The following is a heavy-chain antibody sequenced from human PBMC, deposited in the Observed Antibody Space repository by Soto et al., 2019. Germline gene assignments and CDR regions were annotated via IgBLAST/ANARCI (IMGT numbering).Heavy chain of an antibody. CDR1: GFTFNSFA. D-gene: IGHD1-20*01. V-gene: IGHV3-23*01. Sequence: LRLSCAASGFTFNSFAMSWVRQAPGKGLEWVSGISASGGGIYYADSVKGRFTVSRDNSKSTMYLQMNSLRAEDTAVYYCARRRGTGISGGTYYGLDVWGQGTTVTVSS. J-gene: IGHJ6*02. CDR3: ARRRGTGISGGTYYGLDV. CDR2: ISASGGGI.